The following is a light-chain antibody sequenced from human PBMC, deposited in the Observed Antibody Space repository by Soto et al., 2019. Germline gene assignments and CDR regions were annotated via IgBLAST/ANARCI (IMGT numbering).Light chain of an antibody. J-gene: IGKJ1*01. CDR1: QSVLYSSNKKTY. CDR2: WAS. CDR3: QQYYTTQWT. V-gene: IGKV4-1*01. Sequence: DIVMTQSPDSLTVSLGERATINCKSSQSVLYSSNKKTYLAWFQQKPGQPPKLLIYWASTRESGVPDRFTGSGSGTDLTLTIDSLQAEDVALYYCQQYYTTQWTFGQGTKVEIK.